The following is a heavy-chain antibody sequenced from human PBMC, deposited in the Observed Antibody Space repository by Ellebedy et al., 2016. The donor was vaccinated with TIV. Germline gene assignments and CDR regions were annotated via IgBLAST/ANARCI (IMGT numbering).Heavy chain of an antibody. J-gene: IGHJ4*02. CDR3: ARAFQYSSGWAFDY. V-gene: IGHV4-34*01. CDR2: INHSGST. D-gene: IGHD6-19*01. Sequence: MPSETLSLTCVVYAGSLPIHHWSSLRPSPENALEWTAEINHSGSTSYHPSLKSRVSISVDTPKKQFSLKLRSVTAADTAVYYCARAFQYSSGWAFDYWGQGTLVTVSS. CDR1: AGSLPIHH.